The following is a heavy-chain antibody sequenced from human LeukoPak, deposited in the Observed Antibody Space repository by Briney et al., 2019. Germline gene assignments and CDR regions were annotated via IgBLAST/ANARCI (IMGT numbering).Heavy chain of an antibody. CDR3: ARSEDYYYGSGSPPHY. CDR2: MNPNSGNT. Sequence: ASVKVSCKASGYTFTSYDINWVRQATGQGLEWMGWMNPNSGNTGYAQKFQGRVTMTRNTSISTAYMELSSLRSEDTAVYYCARSEDYYYGSGSPPHYWGQGTLVTVSS. D-gene: IGHD3-10*01. V-gene: IGHV1-8*01. CDR1: GYTFTSYD. J-gene: IGHJ4*02.